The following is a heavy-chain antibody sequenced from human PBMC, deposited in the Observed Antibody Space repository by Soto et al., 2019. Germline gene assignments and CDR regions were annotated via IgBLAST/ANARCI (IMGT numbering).Heavy chain of an antibody. CDR1: GGSISSSNYY. D-gene: IGHD3-16*01. Sequence: QLQLQESGPGLVKPSETLSLTCTVSGGSISSSNYYWGWIRQPPGKGLAWIGTIIYNGNTYYNPSLKSRVTISVDTSKNHFSLNLTSVTAADTAVYYCARHSWGPSSPFDYWGQGTPVTVSS. V-gene: IGHV4-39*01. CDR2: IIYNGNT. CDR3: ARHSWGPSSPFDY. J-gene: IGHJ4*02.